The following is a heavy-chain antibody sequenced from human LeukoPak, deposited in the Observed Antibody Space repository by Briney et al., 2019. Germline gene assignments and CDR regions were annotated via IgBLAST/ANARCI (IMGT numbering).Heavy chain of an antibody. D-gene: IGHD3-3*01. CDR3: ARAPDITIFGVVTDAFDI. J-gene: IGHJ3*02. V-gene: IGHV4-34*01. CDR1: GGSFSGYY. Sequence: SETLSLTCAVYGGSFSGYYWSWIRQPPGKGLEWIGEINHSGSTYYNPSLKSRVTISVDTSKNQFSLKLSSVTAADTAVYYCARAPDITIFGVVTDAFDIWGQGTMVTVSS. CDR2: INHSGST.